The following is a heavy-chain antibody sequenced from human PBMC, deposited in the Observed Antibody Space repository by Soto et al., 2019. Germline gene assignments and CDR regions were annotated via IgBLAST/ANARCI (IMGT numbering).Heavy chain of an antibody. CDR1: GFSLSTYG. V-gene: IGHV3-30*18. CDR2: ISYDGSNK. CDR3: AKDAPRYSGRDFSQ. Sequence: GGSLRLSCETSGFSLSTYGMHWVRQAHGKGLEWVAVISYDGSNKYHADTVKGRFTISRDNSRNTLYLQMNSLRLDDTAVYYCAKDAPRYSGRDFSQWGQGTLVTVSS. D-gene: IGHD5-12*01. J-gene: IGHJ4*02.